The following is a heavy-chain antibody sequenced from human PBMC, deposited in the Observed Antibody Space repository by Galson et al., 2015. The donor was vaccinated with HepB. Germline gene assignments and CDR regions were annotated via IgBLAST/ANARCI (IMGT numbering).Heavy chain of an antibody. V-gene: IGHV1-2*02. Sequence: SVKVSCKASGYTFTGYYMHWVRQAPGQGLEWMGWINPNSGGTNYAQKFQGRVTMTRDTSTSTVYMELSSLRSEDTAVYYCARDAKELSSTNPQYYFDYWGQGTLVTVSS. J-gene: IGHJ4*02. CDR2: INPNSGGT. CDR3: ARDAKELSSTNPQYYFDY. CDR1: GYTFTGYY. D-gene: IGHD2-2*01.